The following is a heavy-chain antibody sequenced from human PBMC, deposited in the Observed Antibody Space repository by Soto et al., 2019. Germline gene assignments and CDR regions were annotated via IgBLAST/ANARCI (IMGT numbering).Heavy chain of an antibody. Sequence: PSETLSLTCTVSGGSVSSGSYYWSWIRQPPGKGLEWIGYIYYSGSTNYNPSLKSRVTISVDTSKNQFSLKLSSVTAADTAVYYCARELWFGELSSWFDPWGQGTLVTVSS. D-gene: IGHD3-10*01. CDR2: IYYSGST. CDR1: GGSVSSGSYY. CDR3: ARELWFGELSSWFDP. J-gene: IGHJ5*02. V-gene: IGHV4-61*01.